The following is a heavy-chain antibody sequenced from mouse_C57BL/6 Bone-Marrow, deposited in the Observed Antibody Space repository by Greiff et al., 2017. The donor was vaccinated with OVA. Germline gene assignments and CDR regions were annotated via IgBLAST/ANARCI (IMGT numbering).Heavy chain of an antibody. Sequence: DVMLVESGGGLVQPGGSLKLSCAASGFTFSDYYMYWVRQTPEKRLEWVAYISNGGGSTYYPDTVKGRFTISRDNAKNTLYLQMSRLKSEDTAMYYCARHPLMDYWGQGTSVTVSS. CDR2: ISNGGGST. J-gene: IGHJ4*01. CDR1: GFTFSDYY. CDR3: ARHPLMDY. V-gene: IGHV5-12*01.